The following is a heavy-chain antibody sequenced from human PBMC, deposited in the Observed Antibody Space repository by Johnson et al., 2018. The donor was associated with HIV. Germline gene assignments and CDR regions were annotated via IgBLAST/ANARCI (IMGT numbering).Heavy chain of an antibody. CDR3: AKDRRSFYGGKAADVFDI. CDR1: GFTFSSYG. V-gene: IGHV3-30*02. J-gene: IGHJ3*02. D-gene: IGHD4-23*01. CDR2: IWYDVSNK. Sequence: QVQLVESGGGVVQPGGSLTLSCPASGFTFSSYGMHWVRQAPGKGLEWVAFIWYDVSNKYYADSVKGRFTISRDNSKNTLYLQMNSLRGEYTAVYYCAKDRRSFYGGKAADVFDIWGQGTMVTVSS.